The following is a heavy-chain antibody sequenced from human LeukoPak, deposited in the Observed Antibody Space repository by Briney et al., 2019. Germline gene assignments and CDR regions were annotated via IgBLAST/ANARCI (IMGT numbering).Heavy chain of an antibody. J-gene: IGHJ4*02. D-gene: IGHD1-7*01. CDR3: ARAKAGGWNYLSVGYHFDY. CDR1: GGSFSGYY. CDR2: INHSGST. Sequence: SETLSLTRAVYGGSFSGYYWSWIRQPPGKGLEWIGEINHSGSTNYNPSLKSRVTISVDTSKNQFSLKLSSVTAADTAVYYCARAKAGGWNYLSVGYHFDYWGQGTLVTVSS. V-gene: IGHV4-34*01.